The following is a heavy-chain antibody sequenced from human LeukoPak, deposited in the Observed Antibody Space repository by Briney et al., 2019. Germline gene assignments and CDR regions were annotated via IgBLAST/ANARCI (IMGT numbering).Heavy chain of an antibody. CDR3: VRDGDAYNFDW. D-gene: IGHD5-24*01. Sequence: PGGSLRLSCAASGFTFSPSGMHWVRQAPGKGLEWVSRIKGDGTYKNYADSVRGRFTISRDNAKNTLSLQMNSLRAEDTAVYFCVRDGDAYNFDWWGQGALVTVSS. CDR1: GFTFSPSG. CDR2: IKGDGTYK. V-gene: IGHV3-74*01. J-gene: IGHJ4*02.